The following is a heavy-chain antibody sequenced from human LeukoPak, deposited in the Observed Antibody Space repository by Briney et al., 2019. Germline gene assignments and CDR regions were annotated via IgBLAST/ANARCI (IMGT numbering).Heavy chain of an antibody. CDR2: INDRGGTT. D-gene: IGHD6-19*01. CDR1: GFIFNNYA. J-gene: IGHJ4*02. Sequence: GGSLRLSCAASGFIFNNYAMSWVRQAPGRGLEWVSSINDRGGTTYYADSVKGRFTISRDNSENTLYLQMNSLRAEDTAVYFCSMGWYIDYWGQGTLVTVSS. CDR3: SMGWYIDY. V-gene: IGHV3-23*01.